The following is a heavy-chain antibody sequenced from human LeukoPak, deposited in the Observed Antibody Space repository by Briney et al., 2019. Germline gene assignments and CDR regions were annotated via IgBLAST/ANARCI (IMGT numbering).Heavy chain of an antibody. D-gene: IGHD6-19*01. Sequence: ASVKVSCKVSGYTLTELSMHWVRQAPGKGLEWMGGFDPEDGETIYAQKFQGRVTMTEDTSTDTAYMELSSLRSEDTAVYYCATGPHHTLAVATDYWGQGTLVTVSP. CDR2: FDPEDGET. CDR1: GYTLTELS. CDR3: ATGPHHTLAVATDY. J-gene: IGHJ4*02. V-gene: IGHV1-24*01.